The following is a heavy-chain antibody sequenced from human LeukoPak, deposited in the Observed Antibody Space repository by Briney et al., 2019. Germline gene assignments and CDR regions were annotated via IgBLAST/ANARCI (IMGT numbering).Heavy chain of an antibody. D-gene: IGHD1-26*01. V-gene: IGHV3-21*01. J-gene: IGHJ4*02. CDR1: GFTFSSYS. CDR2: ISSSSSYI. CDR3: ARQYTGSYLFFDY. Sequence: PGGSLRLSCAASGFTFSSYSMNWVRQAPGKGLEWVSCISSSSSYIYYADSVKGRFTISRDNAKNSLYLEMTSLRAEDTAVYYCARQYTGSYLFFDYWGQGTQVTVSS.